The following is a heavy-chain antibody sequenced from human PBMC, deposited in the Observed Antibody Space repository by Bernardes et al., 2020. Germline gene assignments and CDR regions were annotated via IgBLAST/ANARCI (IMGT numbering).Heavy chain of an antibody. CDR2: MNPNSGNT. Sequence: ASVKVSCKASGYTFTSYDINWVRQATGQGLEWMGWMNPNSGNTGYAQKFQGRVTMTRNTSISTAYMELSSLRSEDTAVYYCARGRCSGGSCHNWFDPWGQGTLVTVSS. V-gene: IGHV1-8*01. D-gene: IGHD2-15*01. CDR1: GYTFTSYD. J-gene: IGHJ5*02. CDR3: ARGRCSGGSCHNWFDP.